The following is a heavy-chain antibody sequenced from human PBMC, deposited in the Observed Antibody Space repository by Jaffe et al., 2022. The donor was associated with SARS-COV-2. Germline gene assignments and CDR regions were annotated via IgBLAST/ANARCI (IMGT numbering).Heavy chain of an antibody. CDR2: ISYDGSNK. Sequence: QVQLVESGGGVVQPGRSLRLSCAASGFTFSSYAMHWVRQAPGKGLEWVAVISYDGSNKYYADSVKGRFTISRDNSKNTLYLQMNSLRAEDTAVYYCARANRGIAVAGTFGYWGQGTLVTVSS. CDR1: GFTFSSYA. CDR3: ARANRGIAVAGTFGY. D-gene: IGHD6-19*01. V-gene: IGHV3-30-3*01. J-gene: IGHJ4*02.